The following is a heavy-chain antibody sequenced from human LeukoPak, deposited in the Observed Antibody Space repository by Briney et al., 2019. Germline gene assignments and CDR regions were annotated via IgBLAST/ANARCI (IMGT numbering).Heavy chain of an antibody. D-gene: IGHD1-1*01. CDR2: ISSNRSTI. J-gene: IGHJ4*02. CDR3: AKGQELDDGVFDS. V-gene: IGHV3-48*01. Sequence: GGSLRLSRAASVFTFSSYSMYWVRPAPGKGLEWVSYISSNRSTIYYAHSVKGRFTISRDNSKKTLYLQMNSVRVEDTAIYYCAKGQELDDGVFDSWGQGTLVTV. CDR1: VFTFSSYS.